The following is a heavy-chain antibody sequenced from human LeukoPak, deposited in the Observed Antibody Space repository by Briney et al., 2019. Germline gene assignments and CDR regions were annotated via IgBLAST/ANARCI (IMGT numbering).Heavy chain of an antibody. V-gene: IGHV1-18*01. CDR3: AGLSLTGYYSVAY. CDR1: GYTFTNYG. J-gene: IGHJ4*02. Sequence: GASVKVSCKASGYTFTNYGITWVRQAPGQGLEWMGWIIAYSANTNYAQKFQGRVTMTTDTSTSTAYMDLGSLRSDDTAVYYCAGLSLTGYYSVAYWGQGTLVTVSS. D-gene: IGHD3-9*01. CDR2: IIAYSANT.